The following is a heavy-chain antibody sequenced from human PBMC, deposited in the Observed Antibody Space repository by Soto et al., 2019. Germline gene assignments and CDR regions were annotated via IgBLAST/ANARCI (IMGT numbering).Heavy chain of an antibody. Sequence: EVQLVESGGGLVKPGGSLSLSYAASGFTFSNAWMNWVRQAPGKGLEWVGRIKSKTDGGTTDYAAPVKGRFTISRDDSKNTLYLQMNSLKTEDTAVYYRTTDGDSGSYFDYWGQGTLVTVSS. CDR1: GFTFSNAW. V-gene: IGHV3-15*07. J-gene: IGHJ4*02. CDR2: IKSKTDGGTT. CDR3: TTDGDSGSYFDY. D-gene: IGHD1-26*01.